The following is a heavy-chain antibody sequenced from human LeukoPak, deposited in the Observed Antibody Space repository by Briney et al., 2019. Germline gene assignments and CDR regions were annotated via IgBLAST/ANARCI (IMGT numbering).Heavy chain of an antibody. CDR2: IIPIFGTA. V-gene: IGHV1-69*05. D-gene: IGHD2-15*01. CDR3: ASEVRYCSGGSCLFDP. J-gene: IGHJ5*02. CDR1: GGTFSSYA. Sequence: PVKVSCKASGGTFSSYAISWVRQAPGQGLEWMGGIIPIFGTANYAQKFQGRVTITTDESTSTAYMELSSLRSEDTAVYYCASEVRYCSGGSCLFDPWGQGTLVTVSS.